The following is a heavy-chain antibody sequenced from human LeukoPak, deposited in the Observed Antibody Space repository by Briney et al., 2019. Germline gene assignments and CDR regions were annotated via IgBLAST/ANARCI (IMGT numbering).Heavy chain of an antibody. D-gene: IGHD3-10*01. CDR1: GGSISTYY. V-gene: IGHV4-4*07. J-gene: IGHJ4*02. Sequence: SETLSLTCTVSGGSISTYYWSWIRRPAGKGLEWIGRIYISGSTNYNPSLKSRVSMSVDTSKNHFSLKLSSVTAADTAVYYCARWTTLVRGFDYWGQGTLVTVSS. CDR2: IYISGST. CDR3: ARWTTLVRGFDY.